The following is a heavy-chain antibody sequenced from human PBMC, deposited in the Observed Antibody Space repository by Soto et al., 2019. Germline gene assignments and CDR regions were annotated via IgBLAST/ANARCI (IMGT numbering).Heavy chain of an antibody. V-gene: IGHV3-15*01. J-gene: IGHJ4*02. Sequence: EVQLVESGGGLVKPGGSLRLSCAASGFTFSNAWMSWVRQAPGKGLEWVGRIKSKTGGGTTAYAAPVKGRFTISRDDSKVTLYLQMNSLKTEDTAVYYCTTDPAYCGGDCSHPFDYWGQGTLVTVSS. CDR1: GFTFSNAW. CDR3: TTDPAYCGGDCSHPFDY. D-gene: IGHD2-21*02. CDR2: IKSKTGGGTT.